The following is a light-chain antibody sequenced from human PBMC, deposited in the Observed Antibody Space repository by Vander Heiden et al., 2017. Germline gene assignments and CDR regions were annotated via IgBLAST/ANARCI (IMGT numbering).Light chain of an antibody. Sequence: SYELTQPPSVSVSPGQTASITCPGDKLGDKYACWYQQKPGQSPVLVIYQDSKRPSGIPERFSGSNSGNTATLTISGTQAMDEADYYCQAWDSSTAVYVFGTGTKVTVL. J-gene: IGLJ1*01. CDR1: KLGDKY. V-gene: IGLV3-1*01. CDR2: QDS. CDR3: QAWDSSTAVYV.